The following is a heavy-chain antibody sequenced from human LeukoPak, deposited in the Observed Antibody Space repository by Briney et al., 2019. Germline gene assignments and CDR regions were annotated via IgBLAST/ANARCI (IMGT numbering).Heavy chain of an antibody. Sequence: SETLSLTCTVSGVSISSATYYWGWVRQPPGKGLEWIGSIYYNGATYYHPSLKSRVTIAVDTSKKQFSLRLSSVTAADTAVYYCARPAYSGYFDHWGQGTLVTVSS. V-gene: IGHV4-39*01. CDR3: ARPAYSGYFDH. CDR2: IYYNGAT. D-gene: IGHD3-22*01. J-gene: IGHJ4*02. CDR1: GVSISSATYY.